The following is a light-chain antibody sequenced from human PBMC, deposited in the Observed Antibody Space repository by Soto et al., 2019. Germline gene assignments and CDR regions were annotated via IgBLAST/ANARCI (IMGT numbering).Light chain of an antibody. CDR3: CSDAGSSTYVV. V-gene: IGLV2-23*01. J-gene: IGLJ2*01. CDR2: EGS. CDR1: SSDVGTYNL. Sequence: QSALTQPASVSGSPGQSITISCTGTSSDVGTYNLVSWYQQHPGKAPKLIISEGSKRPSGVSSRFSGSKSGNTASLTISGLQAEDEADYYCCSDAGSSTYVVFGGGTKLTVL.